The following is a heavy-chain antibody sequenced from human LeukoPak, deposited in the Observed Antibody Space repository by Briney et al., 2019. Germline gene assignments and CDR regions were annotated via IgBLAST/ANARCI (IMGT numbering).Heavy chain of an antibody. J-gene: IGHJ4*02. CDR1: GGSISSYY. V-gene: IGHV4-59*01. Sequence: SETLSLTCTVSGGSISSYYWSWIRQPPGKGLEWIGYIYYSGSTNYNPSLKSRVTISVDTSKNQSSLKLSSVTAADTAVYYCARGVTTVAPFDYWGQGTLVTVSS. D-gene: IGHD4-23*01. CDR2: IYYSGST. CDR3: ARGVTTVAPFDY.